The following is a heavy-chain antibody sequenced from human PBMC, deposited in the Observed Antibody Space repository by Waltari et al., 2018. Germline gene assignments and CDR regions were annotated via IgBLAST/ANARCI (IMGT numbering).Heavy chain of an antibody. Sequence: EVQLVESGGVVVQPGGSLRLSCAASGFTFDDYAMHWVHQAPGKGLEWVSLISWDGGSTYYADSVKGRFTISRDNSKNSLYLQMNSLRAEDTALYYCAKDRGTAMAYYYYGMDVWGQGTTVTVSS. CDR3: AKDRGTAMAYYYYGMDV. CDR1: GFTFDDYA. CDR2: ISWDGGST. J-gene: IGHJ6*02. V-gene: IGHV3-43D*04. D-gene: IGHD5-18*01.